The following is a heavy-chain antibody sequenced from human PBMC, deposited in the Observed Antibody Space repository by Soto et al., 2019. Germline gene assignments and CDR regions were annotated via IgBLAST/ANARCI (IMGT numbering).Heavy chain of an antibody. J-gene: IGHJ3*01. V-gene: IGHV3-72*01. CDR3: VRGYHSFDV. CDR2: SRNKAKSYTT. CDR1: GFTFSDHY. D-gene: IGHD1-1*01. Sequence: EVQLVESGGSLVQPGGSLRLSCAASGFTFSDHYMDWVRQAPGKGLEWVARSRNKAKSYTTVYAASVKDRFTISRDESKNSLYLVMSSLKAEDTAVYFCVRGYHSFDVWGRGTMVTVSS.